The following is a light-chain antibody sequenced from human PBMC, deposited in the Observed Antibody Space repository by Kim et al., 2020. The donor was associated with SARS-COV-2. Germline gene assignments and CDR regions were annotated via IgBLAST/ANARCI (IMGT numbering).Light chain of an antibody. CDR3: QQYGNSPYT. J-gene: IGKJ2*01. CDR2: GAS. Sequence: EIVLTQSPGTLSLSPGERATLSCRASQSVTSDYLAWYQQKPGRPPRLLISGASSRATGIADRFSGSGSGTDFTLAISRLETEDFAVYYCQQYGNSPYTFGQGNKLE. CDR1: QSVTSDY. V-gene: IGKV3-20*01.